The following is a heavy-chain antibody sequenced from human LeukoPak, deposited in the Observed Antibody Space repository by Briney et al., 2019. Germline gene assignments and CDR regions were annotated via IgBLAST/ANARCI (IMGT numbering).Heavy chain of an antibody. CDR1: GFTFSSYA. J-gene: IGHJ4*02. D-gene: IGHD2-2*03. V-gene: IGHV3-23*01. CDR2: ISGSGGST. Sequence: GVSLRLSCAASGFTFSSYAMSWVRQAPGKGLEWCSAISGSGGSTYYADSVKGRFTISRDNSKNTLYLQMDSLRAEDTAVYYCAKQRNGYCSSTSCYATYFDYWGQGTLVTVSS. CDR3: AKQRNGYCSSTSCYATYFDY.